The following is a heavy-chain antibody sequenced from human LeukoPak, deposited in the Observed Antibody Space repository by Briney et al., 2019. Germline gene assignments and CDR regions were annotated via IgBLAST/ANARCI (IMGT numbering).Heavy chain of an antibody. CDR3: ARDGDTAMVTDY. D-gene: IGHD5-18*01. CDR2: INPNSGGT. V-gene: IGHV1-2*02. J-gene: IGHJ4*02. Sequence: ASVKVSCKASGYTFTGYYMHWVGQAAGQGLEGMGWINPNSGGTNYAQKFQGRVTMTRDTSISTAYMELSRLRSDDTAVYYCARDGDTAMVTDYWGQGTLVTVSS. CDR1: GYTFTGYY.